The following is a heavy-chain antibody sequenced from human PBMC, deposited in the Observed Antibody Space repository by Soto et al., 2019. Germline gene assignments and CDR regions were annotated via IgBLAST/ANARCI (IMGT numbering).Heavy chain of an antibody. J-gene: IGHJ6*02. CDR2: IIPIFGTA. V-gene: IGHV1-69*12. CDR3: ARSSTVTTGTYYYYGMDV. D-gene: IGHD4-17*01. CDR1: GGTFSSYA. Sequence: QVQLVQSGAEVKKPGSSVKVSCKASGGTFSSYAISWVRQAPGQGLEWMGGIIPIFGTANYAQKFQGRVTITADESTSTAYMELSSRRSEDTAVYYCARSSTVTTGTYYYYGMDVWGQGTTVTVSS.